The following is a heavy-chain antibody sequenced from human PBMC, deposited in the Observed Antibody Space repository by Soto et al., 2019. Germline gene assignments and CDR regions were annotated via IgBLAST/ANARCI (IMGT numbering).Heavy chain of an antibody. J-gene: IGHJ4*02. D-gene: IGHD3-22*01. V-gene: IGHV1-2*02. CDR1: GYTFTVYY. Sequence: ASVKVSCKASGYTFTVYYMHWVRQAPAQGLEWMGWISPNSGGTNYAQKFQGRVTMTRDTSISTAYMELSRLRSDDTAVYYCTTSYDSSGQFDYWGQGTLVTSPQ. CDR3: TTSYDSSGQFDY. CDR2: ISPNSGGT.